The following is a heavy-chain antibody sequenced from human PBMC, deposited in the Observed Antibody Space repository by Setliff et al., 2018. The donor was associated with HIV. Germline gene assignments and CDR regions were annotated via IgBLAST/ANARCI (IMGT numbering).Heavy chain of an antibody. D-gene: IGHD2-15*01. V-gene: IGHV1-8*01. Sequence: EASVKVSCKASGYTSTSYDINWVRQATGQGLEWMGWMNPDSGNTGSAQNFQGRLTITWNTSISTAYMELGSLGFDDTAVYFCARTRSGGSSVYYYYYMDVWGQGTVVTVSS. CDR2: MNPDSGNT. CDR1: GYTSTSYD. CDR3: ARTRSGGSSVYYYYYMDV. J-gene: IGHJ6*03.